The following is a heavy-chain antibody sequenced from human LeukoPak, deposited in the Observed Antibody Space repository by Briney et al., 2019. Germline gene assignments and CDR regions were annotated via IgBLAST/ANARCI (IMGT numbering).Heavy chain of an antibody. V-gene: IGHV4-39*01. CDR3: ARQGIAAAVVAY. CDR1: GGSISSSSYY. Sequence: PSETLSLTCTVSGGSISSSSYYWGWIRQPPGKGLEWIGSIYYSGSTHYNPSLKSRVTISVDTSKNQFSLKLSSVTAADTAVYYCARQGIAAAVVAYWGQGTLVTVSS. J-gene: IGHJ4*02. CDR2: IYYSGST. D-gene: IGHD6-13*01.